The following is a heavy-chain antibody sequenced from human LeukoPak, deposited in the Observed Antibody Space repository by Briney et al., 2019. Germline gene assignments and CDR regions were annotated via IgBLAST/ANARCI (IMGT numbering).Heavy chain of an antibody. CDR2: IRYDGSNK. CDR1: GFTFSSYG. V-gene: IGHV3-30*02. Sequence: GGSLRLSWGASGFTFSSYGMHWVRQAPGKGLEWVAFIRYDGSNKYYADSVKGRFTISRDNSKNTLYLQMNSLRAEDAAVYYCARPAGYDFAFDIWGQGTMVTVSS. D-gene: IGHD5-12*01. J-gene: IGHJ3*02. CDR3: ARPAGYDFAFDI.